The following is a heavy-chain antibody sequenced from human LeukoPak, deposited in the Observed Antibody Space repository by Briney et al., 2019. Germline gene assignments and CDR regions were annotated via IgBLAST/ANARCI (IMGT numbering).Heavy chain of an antibody. J-gene: IGHJ5*02. CDR2: IYYSGST. V-gene: IGHV4-31*03. CDR3: ARAPYYGSGSYSSGWFDP. D-gene: IGHD3-10*01. CDR1: GGSISSGGYY. Sequence: NSSETLSLTCTVSGGSISSGGYYWSWIRQHPGKGLEWIGYIYYSGSTYYNPSLKSRVTISVDTSKNQFSLKLSSVTAADTAVYYCARAPYYGSGSYSSGWFDPWGQGTLVTVSS.